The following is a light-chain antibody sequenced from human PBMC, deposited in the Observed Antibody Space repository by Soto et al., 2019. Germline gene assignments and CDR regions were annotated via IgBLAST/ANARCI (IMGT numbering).Light chain of an antibody. J-gene: IGKJ4*01. Sequence: DIQMTQSPSSVSASVGESVTITCRASQSVGDSLAWYQQKQGKAPTLLISDASTLQSGVPSRFIGGGSGTYFTLTLSNLQPEDSATYFCQQADSLPLTFGGGTKVEI. CDR3: QQADSLPLT. CDR1: QSVGDS. V-gene: IGKV1-12*01. CDR2: DAS.